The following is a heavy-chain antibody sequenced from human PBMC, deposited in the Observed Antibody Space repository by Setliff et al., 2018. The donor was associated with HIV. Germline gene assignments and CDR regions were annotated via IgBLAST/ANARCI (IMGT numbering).Heavy chain of an antibody. V-gene: IGHV3-33*01. Sequence: GGSLRLSCAASGFTFSSYGMHWVRQVPGKGLEWVAVIWYDGSKKYYADSVKGRFTISRDNSKNTLYLQMNSLRTEDAAMYYCAREYAMAARYWGRGTLVTVSS. D-gene: IGHD2-15*01. CDR1: GFTFSSYG. CDR2: IWYDGSKK. CDR3: AREYAMAARY. J-gene: IGHJ4*02.